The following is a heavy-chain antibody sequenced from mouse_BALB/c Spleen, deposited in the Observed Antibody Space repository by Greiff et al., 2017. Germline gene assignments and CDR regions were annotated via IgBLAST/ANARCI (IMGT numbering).Heavy chain of an antibody. D-gene: IGHD2-1*01. Sequence: EVQGVESGGGLVQPGGSLKLSCAASGFTFSSYTMSWVRQTPEKRLEWVAYISNGGGSTYYPDTVKGRFTISRDNAKNTLYLQMSSLKSEDTAMYYCARQRDGKPYYYAMDYWGQGTSVTVSS. J-gene: IGHJ4*01. CDR3: ARQRDGKPYYYAMDY. V-gene: IGHV5-12-2*01. CDR2: ISNGGGST. CDR1: GFTFSSYT.